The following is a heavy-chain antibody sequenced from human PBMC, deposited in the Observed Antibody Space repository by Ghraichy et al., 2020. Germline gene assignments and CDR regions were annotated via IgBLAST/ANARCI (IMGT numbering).Heavy chain of an antibody. Sequence: ESLNISCAVYGGSFSGYYWSWIRQPPGKGLEWIGEINHSGSTNYNPSLKSRVTISVDTSKNQFSLKLSSVTAADTAVYYCARYRIMITFGGVIATRYFDYWGQGTLVTVSS. J-gene: IGHJ4*02. V-gene: IGHV4-34*01. CDR2: INHSGST. CDR3: ARYRIMITFGGVIATRYFDY. CDR1: GGSFSGYY. D-gene: IGHD3-16*02.